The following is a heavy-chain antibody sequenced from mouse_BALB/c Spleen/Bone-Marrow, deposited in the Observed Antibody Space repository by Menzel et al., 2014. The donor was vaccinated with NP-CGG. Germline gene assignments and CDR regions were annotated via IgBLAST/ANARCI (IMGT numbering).Heavy chain of an antibody. J-gene: IGHJ4*01. CDR1: GYTFXDHA. D-gene: IGHD2-14*01. Sequence: QVQLQQSGAKLVRPGVSVKISCKGSGYTFXDHAIHWVKRGHAKSLEWIGVISGYYGDAIYNQKFKGKATMTVDKSSSTAYMELARLTSEDSAIYYCARSGKVRNAMDYWGQGTSVTVSS. V-gene: IGHV1S137*01. CDR3: ARSGKVRNAMDY. CDR2: ISGYYGDA.